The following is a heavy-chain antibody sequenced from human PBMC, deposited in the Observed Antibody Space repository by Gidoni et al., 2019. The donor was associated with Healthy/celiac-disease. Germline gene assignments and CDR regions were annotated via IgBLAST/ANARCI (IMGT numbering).Heavy chain of an antibody. CDR3: ARAPRRDGYIRSRWYFDY. CDR2: INHSGST. D-gene: IGHD5-12*01. Sequence: IGEINHSGSTNYNPSLKSRVTISVDTSKNQFSLKLSSVTAADTAVYYCARAPRRDGYIRSRWYFDYWGQGTLVTVSS. V-gene: IGHV4-34*01. J-gene: IGHJ4*02.